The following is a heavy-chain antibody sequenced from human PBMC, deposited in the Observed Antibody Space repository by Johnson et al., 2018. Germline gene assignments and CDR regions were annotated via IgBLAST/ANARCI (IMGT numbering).Heavy chain of an antibody. CDR2: IIALSGAV. Sequence: QVQLVQSGAEVKKPGSSVKVSCKASGDTFGSDSISWVRQAPGQGLEWMGGIIALSGAVSHAQKFQGRVTITADEFTTQAYLQLNSLRSEYTAGYYWAKDDGIVDVSTDPDNYYYYGRDVSGQGTTVTVSS. CDR3: AKDDGIVDVSTDPDNYYYYGRDV. CDR1: GDTFGSDS. J-gene: IGHJ6*02. V-gene: IGHV1-69*12. D-gene: IGHD5-12*01.